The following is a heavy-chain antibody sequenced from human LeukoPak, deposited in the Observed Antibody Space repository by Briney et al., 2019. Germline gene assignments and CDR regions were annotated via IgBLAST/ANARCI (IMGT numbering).Heavy chain of an antibody. J-gene: IGHJ4*02. CDR1: GFTFSNYW. CDR2: INQDGSKE. D-gene: IGHD5-12*01. Sequence: PGGSLRLSCAASGFTFSNYWMTWVRQAPGKGLEWVAHINQDGSKEYYMDSVKARFTISGDNAKNSLSLQMNSLRAEDTAVYYCVRDGGVSGYDLLDYWGQGTLVTVSS. CDR3: VRDGGVSGYDLLDY. V-gene: IGHV3-7*01.